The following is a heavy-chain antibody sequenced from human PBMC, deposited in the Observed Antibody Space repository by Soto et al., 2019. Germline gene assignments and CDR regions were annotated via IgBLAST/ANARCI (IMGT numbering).Heavy chain of an antibody. CDR3: AKASWPYCGGDCYPLDY. Sequence: GGSLSLSCAASGFTFSSYAMSWVRQAPGKGLEWVSAISGSGGSTYYADSVKGRFTISRDNSKNTLYLQMNSLRAEDTAVYYCAKASWPYCGGDCYPLDYWGKGTLVTVSS. J-gene: IGHJ4*02. V-gene: IGHV3-23*01. CDR1: GFTFSSYA. CDR2: ISGSGGST. D-gene: IGHD2-21*02.